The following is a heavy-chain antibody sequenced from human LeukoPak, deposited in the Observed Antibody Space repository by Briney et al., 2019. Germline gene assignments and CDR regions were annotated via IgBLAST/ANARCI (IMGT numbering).Heavy chain of an antibody. J-gene: IGHJ4*02. CDR1: GYSFTSYW. CDR2: IYPGDSDT. Sequence: GESLKISCKGSGYSFTSYWIGWVRQMPGKGLEWMGIIYPGDSDTRYSPSFQGQVTISADKSISTAYLQWSSLKASDTAMYYCARLGGPRYCSSTSCYPAPIDYWGQGTLVTVSS. V-gene: IGHV5-51*01. D-gene: IGHD2-2*01. CDR3: ARLGGPRYCSSTSCYPAPIDY.